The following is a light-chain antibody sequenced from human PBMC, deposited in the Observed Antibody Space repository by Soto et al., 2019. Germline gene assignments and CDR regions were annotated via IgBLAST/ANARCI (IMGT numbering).Light chain of an antibody. CDR2: EVS. CDR1: SSDVGGYNY. V-gene: IGLV2-8*01. J-gene: IGLJ2*01. CDR3: SSYAGSNNAV. Sequence: QSVLTQPPSASGSPGQSVTISCTGTSSDVGGYNYVSWDQQHPGKAPKLMSYEVSKRPSGVPDRFSGSKSGNTASLTVSGLQAEDEADYYCSSYAGSNNAVFGGGTKLTVL.